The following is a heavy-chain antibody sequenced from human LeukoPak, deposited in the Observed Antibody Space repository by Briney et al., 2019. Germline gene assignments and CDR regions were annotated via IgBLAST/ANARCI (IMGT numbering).Heavy chain of an antibody. CDR1: GFTFSSYW. CDR2: INSDGSST. J-gene: IGHJ4*02. CDR3: TPAHY. Sequence: GGSLRLSCAASGFTFSSYWMHWVRQAPGKGLVWVSRINSDGSSTSYADSVKGRFTISRDDSKNTLYLQMNSLKAEDTAVYYRTPAHYWGQGTLVTVSS. V-gene: IGHV3-74*01.